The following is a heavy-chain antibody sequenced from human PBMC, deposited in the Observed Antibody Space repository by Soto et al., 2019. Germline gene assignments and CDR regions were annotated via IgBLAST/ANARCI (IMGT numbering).Heavy chain of an antibody. CDR3: ARGLQGGNSGLGHLDY. V-gene: IGHV4-34*01. J-gene: IGHJ4*02. D-gene: IGHD1-1*01. CDR1: GGSFSGYY. Sequence: PSETLSLTCAVYGGSFSGYYWSWIRQPPGKGLEWIGEINYSGSTNYNPSLKSRVTMSVDTSKNHFSLKLSSVTAADTAVYYCARGLQGGNSGLGHLDYCGQRTLVTVSS. CDR2: INYSGST.